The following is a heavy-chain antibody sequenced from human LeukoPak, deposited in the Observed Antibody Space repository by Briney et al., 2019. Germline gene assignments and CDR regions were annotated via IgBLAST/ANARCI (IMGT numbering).Heavy chain of an antibody. J-gene: IGHJ3*02. Sequence: ASVKVSCKASGGTFSSYAISWVRQAPGQGLEWMGGIIPIFGTANYAQKFQGRVTITADESTSTAYMELSSLRSEDTAVYYCARASGYYGGRAFDIWGQGTMVTVSS. CDR2: IIPIFGTA. CDR1: GGTFSSYA. V-gene: IGHV1-69*13. CDR3: ARASGYYGGRAFDI. D-gene: IGHD3-22*01.